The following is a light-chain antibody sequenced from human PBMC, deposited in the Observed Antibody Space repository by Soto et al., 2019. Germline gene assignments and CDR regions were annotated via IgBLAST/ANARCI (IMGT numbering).Light chain of an antibody. V-gene: IGLV4-69*01. J-gene: IGLJ2*01. CDR1: SGHSNYA. CDR3: QTWTTGIRV. Sequence: QSVLTQSPSASASLGASVKLTCTLSSGHSNYAIAWHQQQPEKGPRYLMKLDSDGSHTKGDGIPDRFSGSISGAERYLTISSLPSEDEADYYCQTWTTGIRVFGGGTKLTVL. CDR2: LDSDGSH.